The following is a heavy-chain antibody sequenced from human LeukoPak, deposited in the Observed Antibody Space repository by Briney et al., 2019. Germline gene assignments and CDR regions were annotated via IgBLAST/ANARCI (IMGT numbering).Heavy chain of an antibody. V-gene: IGHV3-23*01. D-gene: IGHD3-10*01. CDR3: AKSQRGYDSGTSY. CDR2: ISGSAGST. CDR1: GFTFSDYA. J-gene: IGHJ4*02. Sequence: GGSLRLSCAASGFTFSDYAMSWVRQAPGKGLEWVSTISGSAGSTHYADSVKGRLTISRDNSKNTLYLQMNSLRAEDTAVYYCAKSQRGYDSGTSYWGQGTLVTVSS.